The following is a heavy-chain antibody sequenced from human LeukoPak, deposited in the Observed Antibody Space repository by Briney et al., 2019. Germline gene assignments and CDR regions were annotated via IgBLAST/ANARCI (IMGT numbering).Heavy chain of an antibody. D-gene: IGHD4-11*01. Sequence: GGSVTLPCAASGFTFSSYAMSGVRQAPGKGLEWVAGIRGSGGGTPYAESVKGRFTISRDNSKNTLYLQMNSLRAEDTAVYYCAKGPYDYSNHYIDYWGQGTLVTVSS. CDR1: GFTFSSYA. CDR2: IRGSGGGT. J-gene: IGHJ4*02. V-gene: IGHV3-23*01. CDR3: AKGPYDYSNHYIDY.